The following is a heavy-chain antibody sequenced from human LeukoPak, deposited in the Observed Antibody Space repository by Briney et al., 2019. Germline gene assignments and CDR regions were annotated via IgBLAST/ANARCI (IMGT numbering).Heavy chain of an antibody. V-gene: IGHV3-30-3*01. CDR2: ISYDGSHK. D-gene: IGHD2-15*01. CDR1: GFTFSTYA. Sequence: GTSLRLSCAASGFTFSTYAMHWVRQAPGKGLEWVAVISYDGSHKYYADSVKGRFTISRDNSKNMLELQMNSLTTEDTAVYYCTREVWYDALSFDYWGQGTLVTVSS. J-gene: IGHJ4*02. CDR3: TREVWYDALSFDY.